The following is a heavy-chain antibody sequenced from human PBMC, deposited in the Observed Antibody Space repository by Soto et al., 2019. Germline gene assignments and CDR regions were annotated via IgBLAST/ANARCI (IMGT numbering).Heavy chain of an antibody. J-gene: IGHJ4*02. Sequence: SETLSLTCTVSGGSISSGDYYWSWIRQPPGKGLEWIGYIYYSGSTYYNPSLKSRVTISVDTSKNQFSLKLSSVTAADTAVYYCARLRRIRYCIDYWGQGTLVTVSS. CDR1: GGSISSGDYY. CDR3: ARLRRIRYCIDY. V-gene: IGHV4-30-4*01. CDR2: IYYSGST. D-gene: IGHD2-15*01.